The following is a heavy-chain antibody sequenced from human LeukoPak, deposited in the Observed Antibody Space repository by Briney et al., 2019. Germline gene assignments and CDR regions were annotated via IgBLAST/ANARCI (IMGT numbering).Heavy chain of an antibody. D-gene: IGHD3-22*01. CDR2: ISAGGIST. V-gene: IGHV3-23*01. CDR1: GFTFSSYA. Sequence: PGGSLRLSCAASGFTFSSYAMNWVRQAPGKGLEWVSAISAGGISTYYADSVKGRFTISRDNSKNTLYLQMNSLKTEDTAVYYCTTDLYYDSSGYYYGGFNAFDIWGQGTMVTVSS. CDR3: TTDLYYDSSGYYYGGFNAFDI. J-gene: IGHJ3*02.